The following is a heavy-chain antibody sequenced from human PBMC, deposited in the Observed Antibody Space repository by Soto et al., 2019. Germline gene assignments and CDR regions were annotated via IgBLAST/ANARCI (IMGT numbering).Heavy chain of an antibody. V-gene: IGHV4-59*01. J-gene: IGHJ4*02. CDR1: GGSISSYY. CDR3: ARDRMFEY. CDR2: IYYSGST. Sequence: SETLSLTCTVSGGSISSYYWSWIRQPPGKGLEWIGYIYYSGSTNYNPSLKSRVTISVDTSKNQFSLKLSSVTAADTAVYYCARDRMFEYRGQGTLVTVSS.